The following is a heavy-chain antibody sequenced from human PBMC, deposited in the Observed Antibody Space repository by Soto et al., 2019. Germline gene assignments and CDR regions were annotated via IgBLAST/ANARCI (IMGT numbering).Heavy chain of an antibody. CDR1: GGSFSGYY. D-gene: IGHD3-10*01. Sequence: SETLSLTCAVYGGSFSGYYWSWIRQPPGKGLEWIGEINHSGTTNYNPSLKSRVTISVDTSKNQFSLKLSSVTAADTAVYFCAGGRVTMIRGVVGIYNWFDPWGQGTLVTVS. V-gene: IGHV4-34*01. CDR3: AGGRVTMIRGVVGIYNWFDP. CDR2: INHSGTT. J-gene: IGHJ5*02.